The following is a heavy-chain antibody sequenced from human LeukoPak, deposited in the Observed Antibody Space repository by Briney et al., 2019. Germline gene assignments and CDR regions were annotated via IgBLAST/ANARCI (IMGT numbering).Heavy chain of an antibody. V-gene: IGHV3-48*04. CDR1: GFTFRSYS. CDR2: IGSSSTTI. Sequence: GGSLRLSCAASGFTFRSYSMNWVRQAPGKGLEWVSYIGSSSTTIYYADSVKGRFTISRDNAKNSLYLQMNSLRAEDTAVYYCASSNIVATADFDYWGQGTLVTVSS. CDR3: ASSNIVATADFDY. J-gene: IGHJ4*02. D-gene: IGHD5-12*01.